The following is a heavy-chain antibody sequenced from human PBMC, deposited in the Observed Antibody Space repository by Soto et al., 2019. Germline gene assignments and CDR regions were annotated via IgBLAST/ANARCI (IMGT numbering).Heavy chain of an antibody. D-gene: IGHD6-19*01. V-gene: IGHV4-39*01. Sequence: PSETLSLTCTVSADSISSTSYYWGWIRQPPGKGLEWIGTVYYSGGTYYNPSLKSRVTISVDTSKNQFSLNLSSVTATDTAVYYCARHAYRSGWVDYWGRGTLVTVSS. CDR1: ADSISSTSYY. J-gene: IGHJ4*02. CDR2: VYYSGGT. CDR3: ARHAYRSGWVDY.